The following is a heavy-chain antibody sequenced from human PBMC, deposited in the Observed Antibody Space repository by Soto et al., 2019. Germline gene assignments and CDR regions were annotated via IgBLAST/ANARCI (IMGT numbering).Heavy chain of an antibody. CDR3: AKDHYYYDSGGYSLVGYFDY. CDR2: ISGSGGST. J-gene: IGHJ4*02. CDR1: GFTFSSYA. V-gene: IGHV3-23*01. D-gene: IGHD3-22*01. Sequence: PGGSLRLSCAASGFTFSSYAMSWVRQAPGKGLEWVSAISGSGGSTYYADSVKGRFTISRDNSKNTLYLQMNSLRAEDTAVYYCAKDHYYYDSGGYSLVGYFDYWGQGTLVTVSS.